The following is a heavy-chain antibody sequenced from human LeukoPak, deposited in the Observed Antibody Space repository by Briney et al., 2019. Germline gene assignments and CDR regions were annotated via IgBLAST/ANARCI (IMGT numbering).Heavy chain of an antibody. D-gene: IGHD1-7*01. CDR1: GGSISYYY. J-gene: IGHJ4*02. CDR2: INHRADT. CDR3: ARGPIISGTDYFDY. V-gene: IGHV4-34*01. Sequence: SEPLSLTCAVYGGSISYYYWSWIRQSPGKVLEWIAEINHRADTSYNPSVQSRVTISADTSKNQFSLKVRSVTAADTAVYYCARGPIISGTDYFDYWGQGTLVTVSS.